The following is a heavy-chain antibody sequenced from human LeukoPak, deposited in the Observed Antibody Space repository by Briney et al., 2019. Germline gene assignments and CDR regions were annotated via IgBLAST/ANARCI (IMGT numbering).Heavy chain of an antibody. J-gene: IGHJ6*04. CDR3: ATDGPAAMGADYLYGLDV. D-gene: IGHD2-2*01. CDR2: IIPLLDIT. Sequence: SVKVSCKASGGTLSNYGISWVRQAPGQGLEWMGRIIPLLDITTYAERFQGRVTITADKSTSTAYMEVSGLRSEDTAVYYCATDGPAAMGADYLYGLDVWGKGTAVTVSS. CDR1: GGTLSNYG. V-gene: IGHV1-69*04.